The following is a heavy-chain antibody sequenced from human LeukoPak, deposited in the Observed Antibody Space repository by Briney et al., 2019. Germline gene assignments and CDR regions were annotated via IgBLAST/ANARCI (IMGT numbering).Heavy chain of an antibody. V-gene: IGHV3-21*04. D-gene: IGHD4-23*01. CDR2: ISSSSSFI. Sequence: GGSLRLSCAASGFTFSSYNMNWVRQAPGKGLEWVSSISSSSSFIYYADSVKGRFTISRDNSKNTLYLQMNSLRAEDTAVYYCAKDDYGGWDNYWGQGTLVTVSS. CDR3: AKDDYGGWDNY. J-gene: IGHJ4*02. CDR1: GFTFSSYN.